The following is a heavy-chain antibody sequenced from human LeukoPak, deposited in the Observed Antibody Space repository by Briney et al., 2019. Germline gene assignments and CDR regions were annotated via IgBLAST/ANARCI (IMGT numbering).Heavy chain of an antibody. J-gene: IGHJ5*02. V-gene: IGHV1-8*01. D-gene: IGHD3-22*01. CDR3: ARMYYYDSSGAPNWFDP. Sequence: GASVKVSCKASGYTFTSYDINWVRQATGQGLEWMRCMNPNSGNTGYAQKFQGRVTMTRNTSITTAYMELSSLRSEDTAVYYCARMYYYDSSGAPNWFDPWGQGTLVTVSS. CDR2: MNPNSGNT. CDR1: GYTFTSYD.